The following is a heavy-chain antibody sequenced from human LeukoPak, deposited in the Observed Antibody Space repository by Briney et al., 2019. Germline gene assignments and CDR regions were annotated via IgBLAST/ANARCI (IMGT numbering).Heavy chain of an antibody. V-gene: IGHV3-23*01. J-gene: IGHJ4*02. CDR1: GFTFSSYA. CDR2: ISGSGVST. Sequence: PGGSLRLSCAASGFTFSSYAMSWVRQAPGEGLEWVSGISGSGVSTYYADSVKGRFTISRDNSKNTLYLQMNSLRAEDTAVYYCAREELWFGELLVDYWGQGTLVTVSS. D-gene: IGHD3-10*01. CDR3: AREELWFGELLVDY.